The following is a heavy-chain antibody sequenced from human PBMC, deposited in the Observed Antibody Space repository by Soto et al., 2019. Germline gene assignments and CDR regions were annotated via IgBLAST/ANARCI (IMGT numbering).Heavy chain of an antibody. V-gene: IGHV6-1*01. J-gene: IGHJ4*02. D-gene: IGHD4-4*01. CDR3: ARGRVSAFDY. CDR1: GDTLSSSGVA. CDR2: TYYTSQWYN. Sequence: QVQLQESGPGLVKPSQTLSLTCAVSGDTLSSSGVAWNWIRQSPSRGLEWLGRTYYTSQWYNDYATSVPSRININPDTSQTQFSLQLNSVTPDATAVCYCARGRVSAFDYWGQGPRVTVSS.